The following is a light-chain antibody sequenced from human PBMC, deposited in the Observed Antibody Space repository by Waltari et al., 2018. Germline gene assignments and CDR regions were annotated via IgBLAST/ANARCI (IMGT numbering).Light chain of an antibody. J-gene: IGKJ1*01. Sequence: DIQMTQSPTSPSAAVGDRITITCRASQSTGNYLNWYQKKPGKAPKLLSYLASRLQSGVPARFSGSGSGTDFTLTISSLQPEDVATYYCQQSSSIPWTFGQGTKVEI. CDR2: LAS. V-gene: IGKV1-39*01. CDR1: QSTGNY. CDR3: QQSSSIPWT.